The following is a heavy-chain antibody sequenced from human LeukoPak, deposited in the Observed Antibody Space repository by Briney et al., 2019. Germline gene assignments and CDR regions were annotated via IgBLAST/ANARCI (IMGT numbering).Heavy chain of an antibody. CDR3: ARQGAALYYYFDY. Sequence: SETLSLTCTVSGGSISSYYWSWIRQPPGKGLEWIGHIYTSGSTNYNPSLKSRVTISVDTSKNQFSLKLSSVTAADTAVYYCARQGAALYYYFDYWGQGTLVTVSS. CDR2: IYTSGST. D-gene: IGHD1-26*01. V-gene: IGHV4-4*09. CDR1: GGSISSYY. J-gene: IGHJ4*02.